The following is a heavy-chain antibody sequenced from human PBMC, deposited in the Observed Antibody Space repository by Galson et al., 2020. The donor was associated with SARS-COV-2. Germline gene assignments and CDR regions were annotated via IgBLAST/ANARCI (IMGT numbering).Heavy chain of an antibody. J-gene: IGHJ6*02. CDR3: ARLHGSDTYYYGMDV. Sequence: ETSETLSLTCTVSGGSISSSSYYWGWIRQPPGKGLEWIGSIYYSGSTYYNPSLKSRVTISVDTSKNQFSLKLSSVTAADTAVYYCARLHGSDTYYYGMDVWGQGTTVTVSS. CDR2: IYYSGST. CDR1: GGSISSSSYY. D-gene: IGHD3-10*01. V-gene: IGHV4-39*01.